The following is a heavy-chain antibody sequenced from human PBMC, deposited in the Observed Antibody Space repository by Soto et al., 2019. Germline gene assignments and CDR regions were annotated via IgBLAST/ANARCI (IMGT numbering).Heavy chain of an antibody. J-gene: IGHJ4*02. Sequence: PGGSLRLSCAVSGLTVSRNYMTWVRQAPGKGLEWVSVIYSAGNTYYADSVKGRFTISRDNSKNTLNLQMNSLRAEDTAIYYCAREDSTDPGYFDHWGQGTLVTVSS. CDR1: GLTVSRNY. D-gene: IGHD2-15*01. V-gene: IGHV3-53*01. CDR3: AREDSTDPGYFDH. CDR2: IYSAGNT.